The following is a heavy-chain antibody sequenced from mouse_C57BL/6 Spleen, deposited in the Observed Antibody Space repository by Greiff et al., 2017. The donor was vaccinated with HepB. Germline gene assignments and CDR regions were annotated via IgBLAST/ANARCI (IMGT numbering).Heavy chain of an antibody. CDR3: ARGGLMVTRYFDY. J-gene: IGHJ2*01. Sequence: QVQLQQSGAELMKPGASVKLSCKATGYTFTGYWIEWVKQRPGHGLEWSGEILPGSGSTNYNEKFKGKATFTADTASKTAYMQLSSLTTEDSAIYYCARGGLMVTRYFDYWGQGTTLTVSS. CDR1: GYTFTGYW. V-gene: IGHV1-9*01. D-gene: IGHD2-3*01. CDR2: ILPGSGST.